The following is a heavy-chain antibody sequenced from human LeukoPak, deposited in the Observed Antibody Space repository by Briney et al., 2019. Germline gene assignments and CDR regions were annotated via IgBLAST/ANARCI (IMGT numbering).Heavy chain of an antibody. Sequence: SETLSLTCAVYGGSFSGYYWSWIRQTSGKGLEWIGEINHSGSTNYNPSLKSRVTISVDTSKNQFSLKLSSMTAADTAVYYCARQVAVAGKAGLDYWGQGTLVTVSS. D-gene: IGHD6-19*01. V-gene: IGHV4-34*01. CDR2: INHSGST. CDR1: GGSFSGYY. CDR3: ARQVAVAGKAGLDY. J-gene: IGHJ4*02.